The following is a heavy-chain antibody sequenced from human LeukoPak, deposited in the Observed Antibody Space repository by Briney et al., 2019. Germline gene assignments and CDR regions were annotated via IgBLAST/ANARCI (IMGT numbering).Heavy chain of an antibody. J-gene: IGHJ4*02. V-gene: IGHV3-33*01. D-gene: IGHD3-9*01. CDR2: IWYDGSNK. CDR1: GFTFSSYG. CDR3: ARAGKFYDILTGYALDY. Sequence: GGSLRLSCAASGFTFSSYGMHWVRQAPGKGLEWVAVIWYDGSNKYYADSVKGRFTISRDNFKNTLYLQMNSLRAEDAAVYYCARAGKFYDILTGYALDYWGQGTLVTVSS.